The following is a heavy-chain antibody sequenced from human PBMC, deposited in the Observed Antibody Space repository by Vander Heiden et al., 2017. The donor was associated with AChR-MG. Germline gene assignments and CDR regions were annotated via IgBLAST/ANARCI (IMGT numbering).Heavy chain of an antibody. CDR3: AKQGLEAAASPPDY. J-gene: IGHJ4*02. CDR1: GFRFSDYG. D-gene: IGHD2-15*01. V-gene: IGHV3-33*06. Sequence: QVQLVEPGGGVVQPGRSLRLSCAASGFRFSDYGMNWVRQAPGKGLEWVAVIWYDGSHKYYVDSVKGRFTISRDNSKNTLYLQMNRLRAEDTAMYYCAKQGLEAAASPPDYWGQGTLVSVSS. CDR2: IWYDGSHK.